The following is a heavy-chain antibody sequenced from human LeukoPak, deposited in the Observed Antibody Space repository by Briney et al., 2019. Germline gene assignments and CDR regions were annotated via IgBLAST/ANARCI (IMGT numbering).Heavy chain of an antibody. J-gene: IGHJ3*02. CDR1: GGTFSSYA. V-gene: IGHV1-2*02. Sequence: ASVKVSCKASGGTFSSYAISWVRQAPGQGLEWMGWINPNSGGTNYAQKFQGRVTMTRDTSISTAYMELSRLRSDDAAVYYCARDREVRGVISAFDIWGQGTMVTVSS. D-gene: IGHD3-10*01. CDR2: INPNSGGT. CDR3: ARDREVRGVISAFDI.